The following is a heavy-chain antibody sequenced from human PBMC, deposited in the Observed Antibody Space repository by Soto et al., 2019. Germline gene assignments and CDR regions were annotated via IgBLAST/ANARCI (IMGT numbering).Heavy chain of an antibody. V-gene: IGHV1-69*01. D-gene: IGHD3-10*01. Sequence: QVQLVQSGAEAKRPGSSVKVSCKASGDMFRNSAFTWVRQAPGQGLAWMGVIIPLFRKTDVAQNFQGRVTFTADESTSSLYMEVSSLTSEDTAVYYCARARLSNGDPNIYFFYGLDVWGQGTTITVSS. J-gene: IGHJ6*02. CDR2: IIPLFRKT. CDR1: GDMFRNSA. CDR3: ARARLSNGDPNIYFFYGLDV.